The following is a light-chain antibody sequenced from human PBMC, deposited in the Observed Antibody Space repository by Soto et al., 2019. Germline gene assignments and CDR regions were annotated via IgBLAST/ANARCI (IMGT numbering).Light chain of an antibody. CDR1: SSNIGAGYD. CDR3: QSYDSNLRSV. J-gene: IGLJ2*01. Sequence: QSVLTQPPSVSGAPGQRVTISCTGSSSNIGAGYDVHWYQQLPGTAPKLLIYGNSNRPSGVPDRFSGSKSGTSASLAITGLQAEDEADYYCQSYDSNLRSVFGGGTKLTVL. V-gene: IGLV1-40*01. CDR2: GNS.